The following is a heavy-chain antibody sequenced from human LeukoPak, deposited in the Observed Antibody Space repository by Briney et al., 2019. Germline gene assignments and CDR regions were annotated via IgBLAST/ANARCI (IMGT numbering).Heavy chain of an antibody. CDR2: ISVSGNT. J-gene: IGHJ4*02. V-gene: IGHV3-23*01. CDR1: GFTLSSYA. CDR3: AKAPVTTCSGAYCYPFDY. D-gene: IGHD2-15*01. Sequence: TGGSLRLSCAASGFTLSSYAMSWVRQGPGKGLEWVSAISVSGNTHHADSVKGRFTISRDSSKNTLYLQMNSLRAEDAAVYYCAKAPVTTCSGAYCYPFDYWGQGTLVTVSS.